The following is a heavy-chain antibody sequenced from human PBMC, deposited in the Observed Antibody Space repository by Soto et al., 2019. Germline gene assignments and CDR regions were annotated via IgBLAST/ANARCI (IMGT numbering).Heavy chain of an antibody. CDR2: ISWNSNAR. Sequence: VQLVESGGALVQPGRSLRLSCAASGFTFDDYAMHWVRQTPGKGLEWVAGISWNSNARGYADSVKGRFTVSRDNANNFQYLQVSSLTTEDAALYYCARTQSSSSCYGYDPLDVWGQGTTVIVCS. CDR3: ARTQSSSSCYGYDPLDV. J-gene: IGHJ6*02. CDR1: GFTFDDYA. D-gene: IGHD6-13*01. V-gene: IGHV3-9*01.